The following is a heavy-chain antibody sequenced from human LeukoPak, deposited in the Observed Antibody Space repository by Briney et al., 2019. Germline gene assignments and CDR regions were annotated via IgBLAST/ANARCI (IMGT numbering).Heavy chain of an antibody. CDR1: GYIFTSYY. V-gene: IGHV1-46*01. D-gene: IGHD2-21*02. CDR3: ARGLAGVVVVTAAWNAFDI. J-gene: IGHJ3*02. CDR2: INPSGGSI. Sequence: GASVKVSCKASGYIFTSYYMYWVRQAPGQGLEWMGIINPSGGSIRYAQKFQGRVTMTRDTSTSTVYMELSSLRSEDTAVYYCARGLAGVVVVTAAWNAFDIWGQGTMVTVSS.